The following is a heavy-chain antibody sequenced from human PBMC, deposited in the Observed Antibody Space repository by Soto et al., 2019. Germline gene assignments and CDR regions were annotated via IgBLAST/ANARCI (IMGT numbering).Heavy chain of an antibody. CDR3: ARSYCGGDCYSPFDY. CDR1: GGRISSHTAA. Sequence: SQTLTLIGSISGGRISSHTAAWYWFRQSPSRGLEWLGRTYYRSKWYNDYAVSVKSRITINPDTSKNQFSLQLNSVTPEDTALYYCARSYCGGDCYSPFDYWGQGTLVTVSS. V-gene: IGHV6-1*01. J-gene: IGHJ4*02. CDR2: TYYRSKWYN. D-gene: IGHD2-21*01.